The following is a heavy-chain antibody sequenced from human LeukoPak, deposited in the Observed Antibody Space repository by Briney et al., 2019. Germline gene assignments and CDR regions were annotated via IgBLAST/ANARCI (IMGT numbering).Heavy chain of an antibody. CDR2: IYHSGST. CDR3: ARDLGYSSSWFRY. V-gene: IGHV4-39*07. CDR1: GGSISSSSYY. D-gene: IGHD6-13*01. J-gene: IGHJ4*02. Sequence: SETLSLTCTVSGGSISSSSYYWGWVRQPPGKGLEWIGEIYHSGSTNYNPSLKSRVTISVDKSKNQFSLKLSSVTAADTAVYYCARDLGYSSSWFRYWGQGTLVTVSS.